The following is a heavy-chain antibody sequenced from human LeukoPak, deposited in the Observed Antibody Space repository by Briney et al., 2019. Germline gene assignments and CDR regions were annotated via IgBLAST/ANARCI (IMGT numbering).Heavy chain of an antibody. V-gene: IGHV3-23*01. D-gene: IGHD6-13*01. CDR3: ARDVSDRSTQTGGYFQH. Sequence: PGGSLRLSCAASGFTFSSYAMSWVRQAPGKGLEWVSAISGSGGSTYYADSVKGRFTISRDNAKNSLYLQMNSLRAEDTAVYYCARDVSDRSTQTGGYFQHWGQGTLVTVSS. CDR2: ISGSGGST. CDR1: GFTFSSYA. J-gene: IGHJ1*01.